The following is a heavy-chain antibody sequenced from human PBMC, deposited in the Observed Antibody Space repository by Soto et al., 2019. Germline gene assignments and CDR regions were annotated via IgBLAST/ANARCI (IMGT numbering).Heavy chain of an antibody. V-gene: IGHV1-3*01. CDR2: INAGNGNT. CDR3: ARDYDFWSGYAPYNWFDP. D-gene: IGHD3-3*01. Sequence: GASVKVSCKASGYTFTSYAMHWVRQAPGQRLEWMGWINAGNGNTKYSQKFQGRVTITRDTSASTAYMELSSLRSEDTAVYYCARDYDFWSGYAPYNWFDPWGQGTLVTVS. CDR1: GYTFTSYA. J-gene: IGHJ5*02.